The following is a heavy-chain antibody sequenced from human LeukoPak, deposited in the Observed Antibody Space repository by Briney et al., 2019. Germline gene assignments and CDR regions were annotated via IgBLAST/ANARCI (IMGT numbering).Heavy chain of an antibody. CDR1: GYTFTSYG. D-gene: IGHD6-13*01. CDR3: TTGYSSSWYHYGYFDL. CDR2: ISAYNGNT. J-gene: IGHJ2*01. V-gene: IGHV1-18*01. Sequence: GASVKVSCKASGYTFTSYGISWARQAPGQGLEWMGWISAYNGNTNYAQKLQGRVTMTTDTSTSTAYMELRSLRSDGTAVYYCTTGYSSSWYHYGYFDLWGRGTLVTVSS.